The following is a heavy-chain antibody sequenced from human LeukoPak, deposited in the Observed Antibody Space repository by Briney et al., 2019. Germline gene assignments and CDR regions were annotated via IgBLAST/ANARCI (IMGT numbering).Heavy chain of an antibody. J-gene: IGHJ3*02. D-gene: IGHD2-2*01. V-gene: IGHV4-39*07. CDR1: GDSISSTSYF. CDR2: IYNSGRS. CDR3: ARDLYQLLDAFDI. Sequence: PSETLSLTCTVSGDSISSTSYFWGWIRQPPGKGLEWIGSIYNSGRSHYNPSLKSRVTISVDTSKNQFSLKLSSVTAADTAVYYCARDLYQLLDAFDIWGQGTMVTVSS.